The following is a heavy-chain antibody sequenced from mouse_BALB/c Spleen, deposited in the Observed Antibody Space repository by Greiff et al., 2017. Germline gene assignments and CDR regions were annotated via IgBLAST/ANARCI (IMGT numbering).Heavy chain of an antibody. J-gene: IGHJ4*01. D-gene: IGHD2-3*01. CDR1: GYTFTSYV. CDR3: ARRIYDGYSYAMDY. Sequence: EVQLQESGPELVKPGASVKMSCKASGYTFTSYVMHWVKQKPGQGLEWIGYINPYNDGTKYNEKFKGKATLTSDKSSSTAYMELSSLTSEDSAVYYCARRIYDGYSYAMDYWGQGTSVTVSS. V-gene: IGHV1-14*01. CDR2: INPYNDGT.